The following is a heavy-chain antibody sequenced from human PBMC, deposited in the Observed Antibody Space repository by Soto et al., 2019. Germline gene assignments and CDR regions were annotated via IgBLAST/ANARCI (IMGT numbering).Heavy chain of an antibody. CDR2: ISGSGGST. V-gene: IGHV3-23*01. Sequence: GGALSLSCTASGFTLDSYAVNWFRHGRVKGLEWVSAISGSGGSTYYADSVKGRFTISRDISKNTLYLQMNSLRAEDTAVYYCAKGVTYYDFWSGYFDYWGRGTLVTVSS. CDR3: AKGVTYYDFWSGYFDY. J-gene: IGHJ4*02. CDR1: GFTLDSYA. D-gene: IGHD3-3*01.